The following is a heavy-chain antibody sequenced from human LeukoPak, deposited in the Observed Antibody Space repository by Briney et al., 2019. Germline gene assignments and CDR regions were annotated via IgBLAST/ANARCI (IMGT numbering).Heavy chain of an antibody. CDR1: GGSFSTYY. V-gene: IGHV4-59*01. Sequence: SETLSLTCTVQGGSFSTYYWSWIQQPPGKGLEWIGHFYYSGGTSYSPSLKSRLTISVDTSSNQFSLKLTSVTAADTAVYFCARGQGGNYYLNYFDYWGQGALVTVSS. CDR3: ARGQGGNYYLNYFDY. J-gene: IGHJ4*02. D-gene: IGHD1-26*01. CDR2: FYYSGGT.